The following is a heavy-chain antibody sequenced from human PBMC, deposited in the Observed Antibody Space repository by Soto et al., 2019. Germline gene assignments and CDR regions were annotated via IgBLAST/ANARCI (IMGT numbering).Heavy chain of an antibody. V-gene: IGHV1-69*02. CDR1: GGTFSSYT. D-gene: IGHD2-21*02. J-gene: IGHJ6*01. CDR2: IIPILGIA. CDR3: ASQYCGGDCYPYFYYGMDV. Sequence: QVQLVQSGAEVKKPGSAVKVSCKASGGTFSSYTISWERQAPGQGLEWMGRIIPILGIANYAQKFQGRVTITADKSTSTAYMELSSLRSEDTAVYYCASQYCGGDCYPYFYYGMDVWGQGTTVTVS.